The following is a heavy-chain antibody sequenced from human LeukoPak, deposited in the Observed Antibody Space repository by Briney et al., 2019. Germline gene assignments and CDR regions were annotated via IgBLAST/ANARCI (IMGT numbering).Heavy chain of an antibody. D-gene: IGHD3-22*01. CDR3: ARDDGSGYIPWDY. Sequence: SSETLSLTCAVYGGSFSGYYWSWIRQPPGKGLEWIGEINHSGSTNYNPSLKSRVTISVDTSKNQFSLKLSSVTAADTAVYYCARDDGSGYIPWDYWGQGTLVTVSS. CDR1: GGSFSGYY. J-gene: IGHJ4*02. CDR2: INHSGST. V-gene: IGHV4-34*01.